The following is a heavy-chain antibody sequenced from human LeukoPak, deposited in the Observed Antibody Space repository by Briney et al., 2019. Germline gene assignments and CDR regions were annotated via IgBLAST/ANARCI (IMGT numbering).Heavy chain of an antibody. J-gene: IGHJ3*02. CDR2: IKQGGNEK. Sequence: GGSLRLSCAASGFPFNTYWVVGVRQPPGKGVEGVANIKQGGNEKYYVDSVTGRFTISRDNAKNTLYLQLNSLSAEATAEYYCARGGHSAVAGTTGLDAFDIWGQGTMVTVSS. CDR3: ARGGHSAVAGTTGLDAFDI. D-gene: IGHD6-19*01. CDR1: GFPFNTYW. V-gene: IGHV3-7*01.